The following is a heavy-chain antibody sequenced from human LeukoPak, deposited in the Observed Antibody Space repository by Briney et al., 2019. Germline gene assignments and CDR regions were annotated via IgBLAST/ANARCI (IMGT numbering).Heavy chain of an antibody. J-gene: IGHJ4*02. D-gene: IGHD6-13*01. CDR3: ARVTGYMTEDYFDY. Sequence: SETLPLTCTVSGGSISSYYWNWIRQPPGKGLEWIGEINHSGSTNYNPSLKSRVTISVDTSKNQFSLRLSSVTAADAAVYYCARVTGYMTEDYFDYWGQGTLITVSS. CDR1: GGSISSYY. CDR2: INHSGST. V-gene: IGHV4-34*01.